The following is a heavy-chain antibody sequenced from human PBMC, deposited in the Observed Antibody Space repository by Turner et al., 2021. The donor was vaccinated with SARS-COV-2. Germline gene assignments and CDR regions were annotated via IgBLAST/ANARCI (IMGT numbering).Heavy chain of an antibody. Sequence: QLQLQESVPGLVKPSATLSLSCPVSVGSIRSSSSYWGWIRPPPGQGLEWLGNIYYSGSTDYNPSLKRRVTISVDTSKNQISLKLSSVTATDTAVYYCARRLVVQGADDYSYYYGMDVWGQGTTVTVSS. V-gene: IGHV4-39*01. D-gene: IGHD3-22*01. CDR1: VGSIRSSSSY. CDR2: IYYSGST. J-gene: IGHJ6*02. CDR3: ARRLVVQGADDYSYYYGMDV.